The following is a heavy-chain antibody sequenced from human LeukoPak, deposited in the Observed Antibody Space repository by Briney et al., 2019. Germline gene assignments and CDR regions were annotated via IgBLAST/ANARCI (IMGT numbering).Heavy chain of an antibody. J-gene: IGHJ4*02. CDR2: ISSSSSTL. CDR3: AREGDSSGRPD. Sequence: GGSLRLSCAASGFTFSSYSMNWVRQAPGKGLEWVSYISSSSSTLYYADSVKGRFTISRDNAKNSLYLQMNSLRAEDTAVYYCAREGDSSGRPDWGQGTLVTVSS. CDR1: GFTFSSYS. D-gene: IGHD3-22*01. V-gene: IGHV3-48*04.